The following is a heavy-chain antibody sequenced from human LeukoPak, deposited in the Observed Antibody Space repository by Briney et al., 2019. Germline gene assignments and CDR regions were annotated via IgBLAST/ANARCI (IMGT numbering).Heavy chain of an antibody. Sequence: GGSLRLSCAASGFTFSSYGMHWVRQAPGKGLEWVAVISYDGSNKYYADSVKGRFTISRDNSKNTLYLQMNSLRAEDTAVYYCAKGGDLLGDGYNYYFYGKHAFDIWGQGTMVTVSS. CDR1: GFTFSSYG. D-gene: IGHD5-24*01. V-gene: IGHV3-30*18. CDR3: AKGGDLLGDGYNYYFYGKHAFDI. CDR2: ISYDGSNK. J-gene: IGHJ3*02.